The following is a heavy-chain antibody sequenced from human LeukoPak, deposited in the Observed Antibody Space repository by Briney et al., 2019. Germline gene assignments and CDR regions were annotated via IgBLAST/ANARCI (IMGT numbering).Heavy chain of an antibody. Sequence: KSGGSLRLSCAASGFTFSSYSMNWVRQAPGKGLEWVSYISSSSSYIYYADSVKGRFTISRDNAKNSLYLQMNSLRAEDTAVYYCAKAAVYSSSWTPFDDWGQGTLVTVSS. CDR2: ISSSSSYI. CDR1: GFTFSSYS. CDR3: AKAAVYSSSWTPFDD. V-gene: IGHV3-21*05. D-gene: IGHD6-13*01. J-gene: IGHJ4*02.